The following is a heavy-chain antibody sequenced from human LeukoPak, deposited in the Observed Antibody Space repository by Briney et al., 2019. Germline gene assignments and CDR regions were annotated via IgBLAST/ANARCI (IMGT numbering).Heavy chain of an antibody. CDR3: ARGGGEGEGYYMDV. J-gene: IGHJ6*03. CDR1: GGSFSGYY. D-gene: IGHD3-10*01. Sequence: SETLSLTCAVYGGSFSGYYWSWIRQPPGKGLEWIGDIYHTGSTTYNPSLKSRVTISVDTSKKQFSLRLSSVTAADTAVYYCARGGGEGEGYYMDVWVKGTTVTVSS. V-gene: IGHV4-34*01. CDR2: IYHTGST.